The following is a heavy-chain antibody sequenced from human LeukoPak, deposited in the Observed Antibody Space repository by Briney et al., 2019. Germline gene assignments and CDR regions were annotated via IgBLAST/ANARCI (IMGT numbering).Heavy chain of an antibody. CDR1: SGSFTKYRYY. CDR2: IYYSGST. CDR3: AYHTDYRSDTKTFDY. V-gene: IGHV4-59*04. Sequence: SQTLSLTCNVSSGSFTKYRYYWSWIRQPPGKGLEWIGYIYYSGSTDYNPSLKSRVTISVDTSKNQFSLKLSSVTAADTAVYYCAYHTDYRSDTKTFDYWGQGTLVTVSS. J-gene: IGHJ4*02. D-gene: IGHD4-11*01.